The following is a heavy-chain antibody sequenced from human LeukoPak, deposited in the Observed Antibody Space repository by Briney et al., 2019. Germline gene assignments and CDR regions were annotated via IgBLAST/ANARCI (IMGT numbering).Heavy chain of an antibody. CDR2: ISGSGGST. V-gene: IGHV3-23*01. CDR3: AKRMYYYGSGSYPDFDY. D-gene: IGHD3-10*01. CDR1: GFAFSSYA. J-gene: IGHJ4*02. Sequence: GGSLRLSCAASGFAFSSYAMSWVRQAPGKGLEWVSAISGSGGSTYYADSMKGRFTISRDNSTNTLYLQMNSLRAEDTAVYYCAKRMYYYGSGSYPDFDYWGQGTLVTVSS.